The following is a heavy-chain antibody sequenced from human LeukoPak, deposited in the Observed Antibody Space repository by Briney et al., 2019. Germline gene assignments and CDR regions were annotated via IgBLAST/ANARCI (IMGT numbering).Heavy chain of an antibody. Sequence: GGSLRLSCAASGFTFSSYSMNWVRQAPGKGLEWVSSISSSSSYIYYADSVKGRFTISRDNAKNSLYLQMNSLRAEDTAVYYCARQATPSLPERDSSGYNPFDFRGQGTLVTVSS. CDR2: ISSSSSYI. V-gene: IGHV3-21*01. D-gene: IGHD3-22*01. CDR3: ARQATPSLPERDSSGYNPFDF. J-gene: IGHJ4*02. CDR1: GFTFSSYS.